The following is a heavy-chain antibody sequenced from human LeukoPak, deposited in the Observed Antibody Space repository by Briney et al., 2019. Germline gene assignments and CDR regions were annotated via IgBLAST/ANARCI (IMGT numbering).Heavy chain of an antibody. J-gene: IGHJ4*02. Sequence: GESLKISCKGSGYSFTNYWIGWVRQMPGKGLEWMGIIYPGDSDTRYSPSFQGQVTISADKSISTAYLQWSSLKASDTAMYYCARLSNLFYGSGSYRPYYFDYWGQGTLVTVSS. D-gene: IGHD3-10*01. CDR1: GYSFTNYW. CDR3: ARLSNLFYGSGSYRPYYFDY. V-gene: IGHV5-51*01. CDR2: IYPGDSDT.